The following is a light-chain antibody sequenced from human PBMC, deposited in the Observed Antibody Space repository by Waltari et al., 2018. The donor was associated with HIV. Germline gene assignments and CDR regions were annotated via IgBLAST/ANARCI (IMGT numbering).Light chain of an antibody. CDR1: SSSIGAGYD. V-gene: IGLV1-40*01. CDR3: QSYDTSLSGFYV. J-gene: IGLJ1*01. Sequence: QSVLTQPPSVSGAPGQRVTISRTGSSSSIGAGYDVHWYQQLPGAAPKLVLYSSNFRPSGVPDRFSGSKSGTSASLAITGLQAEDEADYYCQSYDTSLSGFYVFGTGTKVTVL. CDR2: SSN.